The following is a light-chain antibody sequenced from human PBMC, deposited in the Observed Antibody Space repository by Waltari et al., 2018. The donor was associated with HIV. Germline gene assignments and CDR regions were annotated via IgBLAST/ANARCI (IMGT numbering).Light chain of an antibody. CDR2: DVS. CDR3: SSYRTSNTVI. Sequence: QSALTQPASVSGSPGPSITISCTGTTSDVGGYNSVSWYQQHPGKAPKLMIYDVSNRPSGISNRFSGSKSGNTASLTISGLQAEDEADYYCSSYRTSNTVIFGGGTKLTVL. J-gene: IGLJ2*01. V-gene: IGLV2-14*03. CDR1: TSDVGGYNS.